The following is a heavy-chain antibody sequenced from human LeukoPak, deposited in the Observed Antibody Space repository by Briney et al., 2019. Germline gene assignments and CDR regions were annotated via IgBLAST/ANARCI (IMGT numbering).Heavy chain of an antibody. CDR1: GGSISSGGYY. J-gene: IGHJ4*02. CDR3: ARGRSSSSSAFDY. Sequence: SETLSLTCTVSGGSISSGGYYWSWLRQHPGKGLEWIGYIHYSGGTYYNPSLKSRVTISVDTSKNQFSLKLSSVTAADTAVYYCARGRSSSSSAFDYWGLGTLVTVSS. CDR2: IHYSGGT. D-gene: IGHD6-6*01. V-gene: IGHV4-31*03.